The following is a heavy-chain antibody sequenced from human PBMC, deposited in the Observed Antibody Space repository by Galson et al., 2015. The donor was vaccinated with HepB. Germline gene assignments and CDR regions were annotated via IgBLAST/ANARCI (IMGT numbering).Heavy chain of an antibody. CDR3: ARTPYYGSGSYYNVWFDP. CDR2: INTNTGNP. J-gene: IGHJ5*02. D-gene: IGHD3-10*01. CDR1: GYIFNNYP. Sequence: QSGAEVKKPGASVKVSCKASGYIFNNYPMNWVRQAPGQGLEWMGWINTNTGNPTYAQGFTGRFVFSLDTSVSTAYLQISSLKAEDTAVYYCARTPYYGSGSYYNVWFDPWGQGTLVTVSS. V-gene: IGHV7-4-1*02.